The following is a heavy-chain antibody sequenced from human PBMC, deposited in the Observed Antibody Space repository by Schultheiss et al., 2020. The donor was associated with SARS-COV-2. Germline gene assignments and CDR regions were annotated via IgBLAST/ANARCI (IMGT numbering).Heavy chain of an antibody. CDR3: ARVPVAYYDFWSGITYGMDV. CDR1: GGSISSYY. D-gene: IGHD3-3*01. V-gene: IGHV4-59*12. J-gene: IGHJ6*02. Sequence: SETLSLTCTVSGGSISSYYWSWIRQPPGKGLEWIGEINHSGSTNYNPSLNSRVTISVDTSKNQFSLKLSSVTAADTAVYYCARVPVAYYDFWSGITYGMDVWGQGTTVTVSS. CDR2: INHSGST.